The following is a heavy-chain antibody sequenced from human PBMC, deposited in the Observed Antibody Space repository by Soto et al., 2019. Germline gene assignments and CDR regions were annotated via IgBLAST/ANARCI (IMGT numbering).Heavy chain of an antibody. D-gene: IGHD3-3*01. V-gene: IGHV3-30*04. Sequence: QVQLVESGGGVVQPGRSLRLSCAASGFTFSSYAMHWVRQAPGKGLEWVAVISYDGRHESYTDSVKGRFTISRDTSKNTLYLQMNSLRPEDTAIYYCAKDRTSNFWGAYFDSWGQGTLIAVSS. CDR3: AKDRTSNFWGAYFDS. CDR1: GFTFSSYA. J-gene: IGHJ4*02. CDR2: ISYDGRHE.